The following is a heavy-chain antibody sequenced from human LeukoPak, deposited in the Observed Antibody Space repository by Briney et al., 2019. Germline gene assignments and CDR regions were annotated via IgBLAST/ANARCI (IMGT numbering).Heavy chain of an antibody. CDR2: IYYTGST. J-gene: IGHJ5*02. CDR3: ARGGTYNDILSFDP. CDR1: GGSISYYY. Sequence: SETLSLTCTVSGGSISYYYWTWIRQSPGKGLEWIGQIYYTGSTYYNPSLKRRVTIPVDTSRNQFSLTLTSVTAADTAVYHCARGGTYNDILSFDPWGQGTLVTVSS. V-gene: IGHV4-59*01. D-gene: IGHD3-9*01.